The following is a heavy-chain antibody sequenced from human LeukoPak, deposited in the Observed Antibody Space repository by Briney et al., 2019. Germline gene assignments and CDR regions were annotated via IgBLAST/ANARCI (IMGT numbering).Heavy chain of an antibody. CDR1: GFTFSSYG. J-gene: IGHJ6*02. V-gene: IGHV3-30*03. CDR2: ISDDGSNK. Sequence: PGGSLRLSCAASGFTFSSYGMHWVRQAPGKGLEWVAVISDDGSNKYYADSVKGRFTISRDNSKNTLYLQMNSLRAEDTAVYYCAREPYRRAPNYYYYGMDVWGQGATVTVSS. CDR3: AREPYRRAPNYYYYGMDV. D-gene: IGHD1-14*01.